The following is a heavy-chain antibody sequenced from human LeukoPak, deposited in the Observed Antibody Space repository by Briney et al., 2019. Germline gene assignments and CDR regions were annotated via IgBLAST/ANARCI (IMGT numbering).Heavy chain of an antibody. D-gene: IGHD6-13*01. Sequence: PGGSLRLSCAASGFTFSSYAMSWVRQAPGTGPEWVSAISGSGGGTYYADSVKGRFTISRDNSKNTLYLQMNSLRAEDTAVYYCAKDRSSSWNKLFDYWGQGTLVTVSS. V-gene: IGHV3-23*01. CDR1: GFTFSSYA. CDR2: ISGSGGGT. CDR3: AKDRSSSWNKLFDY. J-gene: IGHJ4*02.